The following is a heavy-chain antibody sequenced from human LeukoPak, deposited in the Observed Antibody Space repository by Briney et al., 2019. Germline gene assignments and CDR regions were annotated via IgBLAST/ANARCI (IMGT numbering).Heavy chain of an antibody. CDR2: IRYDGSNK. Sequence: KPGGSLRLSCAASGFTFSSYGMHWVRQAPGKGLEWAAFIRYDGSNKYYADSVKGRFTISRDNSKNTLYLQTNSLRAEDTAVYYCANLDPGAFDIWGQGTMVTVSS. V-gene: IGHV3-30*02. CDR1: GFTFSSYG. J-gene: IGHJ3*02. D-gene: IGHD3-9*01. CDR3: ANLDPGAFDI.